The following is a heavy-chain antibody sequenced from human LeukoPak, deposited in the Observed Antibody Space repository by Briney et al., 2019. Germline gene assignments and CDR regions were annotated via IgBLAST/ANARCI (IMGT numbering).Heavy chain of an antibody. Sequence: ASVKVSCKASGYTFTGYYIHWVRQAPGQGLEWMGWINPNSGGTNYAQKFQGRVTMTRDASISTAYMELSRLRSDDTAVFCCARVYYYASGRLDSWGQGTLITVSS. D-gene: IGHD3-10*01. J-gene: IGHJ4*02. V-gene: IGHV1-2*02. CDR1: GYTFTGYY. CDR2: INPNSGGT. CDR3: ARVYYYASGRLDS.